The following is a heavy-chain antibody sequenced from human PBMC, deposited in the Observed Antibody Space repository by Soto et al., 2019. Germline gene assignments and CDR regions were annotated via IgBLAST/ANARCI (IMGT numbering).Heavy chain of an antibody. Sequence: GGSLRLSCAVSGFTFNSHWMIWVRQAPGKGLEWVANIKEDGSEKYYVDSVKGRFTISRDNAKNSLYLQMNSLRAEDTAVYYCARDRHLDYRGQGTLVTLSS. V-gene: IGHV3-7*01. CDR2: IKEDGSEK. CDR3: ARDRHLDY. CDR1: GFTFNSHW. J-gene: IGHJ4*02.